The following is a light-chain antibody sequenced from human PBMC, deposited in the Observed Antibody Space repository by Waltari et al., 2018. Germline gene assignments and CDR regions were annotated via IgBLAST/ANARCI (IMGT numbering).Light chain of an antibody. CDR3: QQYYSVPFT. CDR2: WAS. CDR1: QSVLYSSNNKNY. Sequence: IVMTQSPDSLAVSLGEGATINCKSSQSVLYSSNNKNYLAWYQQKPGQPPNLLIYWASTRESGVPDRFSGSGSGTDFTLTIGSLQAEDVAVYYCQQYYSVPFTFGQGTKLEIK. V-gene: IGKV4-1*01. J-gene: IGKJ2*01.